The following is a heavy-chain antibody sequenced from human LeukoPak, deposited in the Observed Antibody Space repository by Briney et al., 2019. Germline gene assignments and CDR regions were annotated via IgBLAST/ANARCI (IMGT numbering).Heavy chain of an antibody. CDR1: GFTFTNHW. CDR3: ARDYHYGRADY. CDR2: IGQDGTVT. Sequence: QPGGSLRLSCAASGFTFTNHWIHWVRQAPGKGLVWVSSIGQDGTVTVYADTVKGRFTISRDNAKSTLSLQLNSLSVDDTAVYYCARDYHYGRADYWGQGTLVTVSS. D-gene: IGHD3-10*01. J-gene: IGHJ4*02. V-gene: IGHV3-74*01.